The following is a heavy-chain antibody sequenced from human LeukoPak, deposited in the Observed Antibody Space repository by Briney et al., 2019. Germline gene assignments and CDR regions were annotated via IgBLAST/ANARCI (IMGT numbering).Heavy chain of an antibody. J-gene: IGHJ4*02. D-gene: IGHD3-10*01. CDR2: FYARGNT. V-gene: IGHV4-4*07. CDR1: GGSISNYY. CDR3: ARGRYYYGSGTFGYYFDY. Sequence: SETLSLTCTVSGGSISNYYWNWIRQPAGKGLEWIGRFYARGNTNYNPSLKSRVTMSVDTSKNQLSLKLTSVTAADTAVYYCARGRYYYGSGTFGYYFDYWGQGTLVTVSS.